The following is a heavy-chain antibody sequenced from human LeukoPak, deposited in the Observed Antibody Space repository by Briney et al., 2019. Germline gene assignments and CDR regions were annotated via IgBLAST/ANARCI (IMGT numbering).Heavy chain of an antibody. CDR1: GYTFTTYG. Sequence: GASVKVSCKASGYTFTTYGINWVRQAPGQGLEWMGWISSYNGNTDYAQKLQGRVTMTTDTSTSTAYMELRSLRSDDTAVYYCAKDRRPPNRLVTTKGYFDFWGQGTLVTVSS. V-gene: IGHV1-18*01. CDR2: ISSYNGNT. CDR3: AKDRRPPNRLVTTKGYFDF. J-gene: IGHJ4*02. D-gene: IGHD3-9*01.